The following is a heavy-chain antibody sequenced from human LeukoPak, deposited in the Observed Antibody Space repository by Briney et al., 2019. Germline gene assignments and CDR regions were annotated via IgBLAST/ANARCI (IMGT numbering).Heavy chain of an antibody. V-gene: IGHV3-53*01. D-gene: IGHD3-10*01. J-gene: IGHJ4*02. Sequence: GGSLRLSCAASGFTVSSNYISWVRQAPGKGLEWVSVIYSGGGTNYADSVKGRFTISRDNSKNTLYLQMDSLRAEDTAVYYCASPYYYASGSFDVWGQGTLVTVSS. CDR1: GFTVSSNY. CDR2: IYSGGGT. CDR3: ASPYYYASGSFDV.